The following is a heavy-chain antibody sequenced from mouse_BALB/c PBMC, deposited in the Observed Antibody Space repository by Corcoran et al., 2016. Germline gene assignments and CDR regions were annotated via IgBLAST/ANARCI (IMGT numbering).Heavy chain of an antibody. CDR3: ARRGGYYAHWYFDV. CDR2: INPDSSTI. CDR1: GFDFSRYW. J-gene: IGHJ1*01. D-gene: IGHD2-3*01. Sequence: EVKLLESGGGLVQPGGSLKLSCAAAGFDFSRYWMSWVRQAPGKGLEWIGGINPDSSTINYTPSLKDKFIISRDNAKNTLYLQMSKVRSEDTALYYCARRGGYYAHWYFDVWGAGTTVTVSS. V-gene: IGHV4-1*02.